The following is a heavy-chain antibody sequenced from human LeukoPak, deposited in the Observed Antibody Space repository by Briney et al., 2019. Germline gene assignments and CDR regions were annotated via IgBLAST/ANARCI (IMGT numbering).Heavy chain of an antibody. Sequence: GESLKISCTVSGFTFIRHWIGWVRQMPVKGLEWMGSIYPDDSDTRYSPSFEGQVTFSVDKSITTAYLQWSSLKASDSAIYYCARRLPSSSSYGVYDFWGQGTLVTVSS. J-gene: IGHJ4*02. V-gene: IGHV5-51*01. CDR2: IYPDDSDT. CDR1: GFTFIRHW. D-gene: IGHD6-6*01. CDR3: ARRLPSSSSYGVYDF.